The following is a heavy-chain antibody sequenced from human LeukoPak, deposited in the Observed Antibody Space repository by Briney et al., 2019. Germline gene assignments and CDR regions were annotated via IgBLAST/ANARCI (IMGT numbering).Heavy chain of an antibody. V-gene: IGHV1-8*01. CDR3: ARGSIIDSGYGPSFDY. D-gene: IGHD5-12*01. CDR1: GYTFTSYD. J-gene: IGHJ4*02. Sequence: ASVKVSCKASGYTFTSYDINWVRQATGQGLEWMGWMNPNSGNTGYAQKFQGRVTMTRNTSISTAYMELSSLRSEDTAVYYCARGSIIDSGYGPSFDYWGQGTLVTVSS. CDR2: MNPNSGNT.